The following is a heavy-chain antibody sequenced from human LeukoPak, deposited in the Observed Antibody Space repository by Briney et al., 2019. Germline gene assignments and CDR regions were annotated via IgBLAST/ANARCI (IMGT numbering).Heavy chain of an antibody. CDR2: VASDGSST. J-gene: IGHJ4*02. CDR1: GFTFSSYW. CDR3: ARGRPHGNDY. Sequence: GGSLRLSCAASGFTFSSYWMNWVRQAPGKGLVWVSRVASDGSSTTYADSVKGRFSISRDNAKNTLYLQMNSLRVEDTAVYYCARGRPHGNDYWGQGTLVTVSS. V-gene: IGHV3-74*01. D-gene: IGHD4-23*01.